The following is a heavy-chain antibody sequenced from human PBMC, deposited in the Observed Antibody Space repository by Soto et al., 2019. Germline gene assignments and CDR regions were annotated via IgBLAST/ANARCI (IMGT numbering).Heavy chain of an antibody. CDR3: AKSRDGYSFYFYYGMDV. V-gene: IGHV3-30*18. CDR1: GFTFTSYD. Sequence: QVQLVESGGGVVQPGRSLRLSCAASGFTFTSYDMHWVRQAPGKGLEWVALILHDGSNKYYADSVKGRFTISRDNSKNTLYLQMNSLRVEDTAVYYCAKSRDGYSFYFYYGMDVWGQGTTVTVSS. D-gene: IGHD4-4*01. J-gene: IGHJ6*02. CDR2: ILHDGSNK.